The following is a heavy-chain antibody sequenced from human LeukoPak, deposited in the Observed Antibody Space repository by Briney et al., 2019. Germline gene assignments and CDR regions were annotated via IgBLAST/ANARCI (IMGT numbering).Heavy chain of an antibody. CDR1: GYTFTSYD. V-gene: IGHV1-8*03. CDR3: ARGPYYGSGSYYIDY. CDR2: MNPNSGNT. J-gene: IGHJ4*02. D-gene: IGHD3-10*01. Sequence: GASVKVSCKASGYTFTSYDINWVRQATGQGLEWMGWMNPNSGNTDYAQKFQVRVSITRNTSISTAYMELSSLRSEDTAVYYCARGPYYGSGSYYIDYWGQGTLVTVSS.